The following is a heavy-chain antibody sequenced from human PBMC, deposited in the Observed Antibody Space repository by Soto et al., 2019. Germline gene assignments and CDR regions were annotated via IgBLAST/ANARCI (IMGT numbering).Heavy chain of an antibody. CDR3: TRDSEFTETTGFMDV. V-gene: IGHV1-46*03. CDR2: INPSGGTT. Sequence: QVQLVQSGAEVKKPGASVKVSCKASGYTFTRYYVHWVRQAPGQGLEWMGIINPSGGTTSYAHKFQARVTMTRDTSTSTVYMELSSLKSEDTAVYYCTRDSEFTETTGFMDVWGQGTAVTAS. D-gene: IGHD4-4*01. CDR1: GYTFTRYY. J-gene: IGHJ6*02.